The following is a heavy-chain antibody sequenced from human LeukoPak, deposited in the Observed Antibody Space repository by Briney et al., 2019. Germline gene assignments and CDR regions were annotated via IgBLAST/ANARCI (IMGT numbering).Heavy chain of an antibody. V-gene: IGHV4-34*01. J-gene: IGHJ5*02. D-gene: IGHD2-2*01. CDR3: ARGYCSSTSCPRARWFDP. CDR2: INHSGST. CDR1: GGSFSGYY. Sequence: SETLSLTCAVHGGSFSGYYWSWIRQPPGKGLEWIGEINHSGSTNYNPSLKSRVTISVDTSKNQFSLKLSSVTAADTAVYYCARGYCSSTSCPRARWFDPWGQGTLVTVSS.